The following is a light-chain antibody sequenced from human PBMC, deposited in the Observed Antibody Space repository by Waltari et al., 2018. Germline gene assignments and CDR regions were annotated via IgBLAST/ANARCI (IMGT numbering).Light chain of an antibody. J-gene: IGLJ3*02. CDR3: QSYDNNLRAWV. CDR2: ANE. CDR1: RSIPRSHYH. V-gene: IGLV1-40*01. Sequence: QSGLTQPPSVSGAAGQRVIIPSTGTRSIPRSHYHIHCYTQFPGTAPKVLIYANENRPSGIPDRFSASKSGTSASLTITGLQTEDEADYYCQSYDNNLRAWVFGGGTKVTVL.